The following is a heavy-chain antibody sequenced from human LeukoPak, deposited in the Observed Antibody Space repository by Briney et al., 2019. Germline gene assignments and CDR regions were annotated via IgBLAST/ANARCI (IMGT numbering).Heavy chain of an antibody. V-gene: IGHV4-30-4*08. J-gene: IGHJ6*03. CDR2: IYYSGST. CDR1: GGSISSGDYY. Sequence: SEALSLTCTVSGGSISSGDYYWSWIRQPPGKGLEWIGYIYYSGSTYYNPSLKSRVTISVDTSKNQFSLKLSSVTAADTAVYYCARGHYGSGSYYGYYYYMDVWGKGTTVTVSS. D-gene: IGHD3-10*01. CDR3: ARGHYGSGSYYGYYYYMDV.